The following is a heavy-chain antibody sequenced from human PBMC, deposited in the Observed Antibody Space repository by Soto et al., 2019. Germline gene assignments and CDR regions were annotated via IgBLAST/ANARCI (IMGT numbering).Heavy chain of an antibody. Sequence: SETLSLTCTVSGGSISSSSYYWGWIRQPPGKGLEWIGSIYYSGSTYYNPSLKSRVTISVDTSKNRFSLKLSSLTAADTAVYYCARIRVGVRGVIISNAFDPWGQGTLVTVSS. V-gene: IGHV4-39*01. J-gene: IGHJ5*02. CDR2: IYYSGST. D-gene: IGHD3-10*01. CDR1: GGSISSSSYY. CDR3: ARIRVGVRGVIISNAFDP.